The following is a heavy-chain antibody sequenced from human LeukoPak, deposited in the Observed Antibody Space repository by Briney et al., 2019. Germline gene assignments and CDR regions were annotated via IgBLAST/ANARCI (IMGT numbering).Heavy chain of an antibody. J-gene: IGHJ4*02. Sequence: PEGSLRLSCAASGFTFSDYYMSWIRQAPGKGLEWLSHIKGIGTTTYYADSVKGRFTISRDNSKNTLYLQMNSLRAEDTAVYYCAKYVRGSSSPDYRGQGTLVTVSS. D-gene: IGHD6-6*01. CDR1: GFTFSDYY. CDR2: IKGIGTTT. V-gene: IGHV3-11*01. CDR3: AKYVRGSSSPDY.